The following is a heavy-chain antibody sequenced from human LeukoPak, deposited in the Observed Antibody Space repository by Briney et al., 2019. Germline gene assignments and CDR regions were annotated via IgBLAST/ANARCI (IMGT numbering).Heavy chain of an antibody. Sequence: SETLSLTCSLSGYSVTSGYYWGWIRQPPGKGLEWIGTIYHRGTTYYNSSLKNRVTISIDKSKNHFTLNLTSGIAADTAVYYCAQYDSGGYYSTYWGQGTLVTVSS. CDR3: AQYDSGGYYSTY. CDR2: IYHRGTT. V-gene: IGHV4-38-2*02. D-gene: IGHD3-22*01. J-gene: IGHJ4*02. CDR1: GYSVTSGYY.